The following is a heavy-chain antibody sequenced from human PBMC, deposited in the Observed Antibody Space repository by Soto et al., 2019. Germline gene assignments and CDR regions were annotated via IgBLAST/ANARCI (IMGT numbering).Heavy chain of an antibody. CDR3: ARDDWSYGVPIDY. CDR1: GFNFDNV. J-gene: IGHJ4*02. D-gene: IGHD5-18*01. CDR2: ISGSGSRR. V-gene: IGHV3-23*01. Sequence: LRLSCAASGFNFDNVMTWVRQAPGKGLDWVSTISGSGSRRYYADSVKGRFTVSRDNSKNTLYLQMNSLRVDDTAVYYCARDDWSYGVPIDYWGQGTLVTVSS.